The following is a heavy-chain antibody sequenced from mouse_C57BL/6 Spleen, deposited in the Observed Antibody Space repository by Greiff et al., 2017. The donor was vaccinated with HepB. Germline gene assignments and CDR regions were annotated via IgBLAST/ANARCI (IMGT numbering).Heavy chain of an antibody. D-gene: IGHD2-3*01. Sequence: VHVKQSGPELVKPGASVKMSCKASGYTFTDYNMHWVKQSHGKSLEWIGYINPNNGGTSYNQKFKGKATLTVNKSSSTAYMELRSLTSEDSAVYYCARREDGYFFDYWGQGTTLTVSS. CDR2: INPNNGGT. J-gene: IGHJ2*01. V-gene: IGHV1-22*01. CDR3: ARREDGYFFDY. CDR1: GYTFTDYN.